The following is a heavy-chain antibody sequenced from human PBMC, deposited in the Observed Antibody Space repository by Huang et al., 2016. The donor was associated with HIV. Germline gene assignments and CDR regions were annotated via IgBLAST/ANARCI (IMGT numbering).Heavy chain of an antibody. CDR2: MSGSGSSI. J-gene: IGHJ4*03. V-gene: IGHV3-21*01. CDR3: ARGGPVGYFNL. CDR1: GFLFTTFT. D-gene: IGHD2-15*01. Sequence: EVQLEESGGALVKPGGSLRLSCAATGFLFTTFTMHWVRQVPGKGRGWVSSMSGSGSSIYYADAVKGRFTSSRDNTKKSLYLQMSSLSVDDTAFYFCARGGPVGYFNLWGHGTLVSVSS.